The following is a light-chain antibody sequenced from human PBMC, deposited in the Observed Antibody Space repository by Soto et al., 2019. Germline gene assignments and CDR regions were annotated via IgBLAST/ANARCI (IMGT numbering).Light chain of an antibody. CDR1: QSVSNNF. J-gene: IGKJ1*01. Sequence: EIVLTQSPGTLSLSPGERATLSCRASQSVSNNFLAWYQQKPGQAPRLLVFDASKRPTGIPDRFGGSGSGTDFTLTISRLEPEDFGVYYCQQYGTSPPRTFGQGTKVDIK. CDR3: QQYGTSPPRT. CDR2: DAS. V-gene: IGKV3-20*01.